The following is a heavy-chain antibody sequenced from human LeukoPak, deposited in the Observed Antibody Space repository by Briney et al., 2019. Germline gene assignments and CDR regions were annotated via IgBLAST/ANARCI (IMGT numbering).Heavy chain of an antibody. J-gene: IGHJ4*02. D-gene: IGHD2-2*01. CDR2: IISSSSYI. V-gene: IGHV3-21*01. Sequence: KSGGSLRLSCAASGFTFSSYSMNWVRKAPGKGLEWVSSIISSSSYIYYADSVKGRFTISRDNAKNSLNLQMNSLRAEDTAVYYCARDEGVRYCSSTSCLFDYWGQGTLVTVSS. CDR1: GFTFSSYS. CDR3: ARDEGVRYCSSTSCLFDY.